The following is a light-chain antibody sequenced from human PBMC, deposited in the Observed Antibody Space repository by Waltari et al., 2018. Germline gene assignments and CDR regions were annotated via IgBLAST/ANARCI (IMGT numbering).Light chain of an antibody. J-gene: IGLJ3*02. CDR3: CSFAGSTTWV. Sequence: QSALTQPASVSGSPGQSITISCTGTSSDVGGYNLVSWYQQHPGKAPKLIIYAGNKWPSGVLHRFSGSKSGNTASLTISGLQAEDEADYYCCSFAGSTTWVFGGGTTLTVL. V-gene: IGLV2-23*01. CDR1: SSDVGGYNL. CDR2: AGN.